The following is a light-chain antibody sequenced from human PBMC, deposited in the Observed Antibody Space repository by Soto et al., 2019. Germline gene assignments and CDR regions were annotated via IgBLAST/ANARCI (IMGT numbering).Light chain of an antibody. CDR1: QSVSSRN. Sequence: EIVLTQSPGTLSLSPGERATLSCRASQSVSSRNLAWYQQKPGQAPRLLMYGASSRATGIPDRFSGSGSGTDFTLTISRLEPEDFAVYYCQQYGSSPPYTFGQGTKLEIK. V-gene: IGKV3-20*01. J-gene: IGKJ2*01. CDR2: GAS. CDR3: QQYGSSPPYT.